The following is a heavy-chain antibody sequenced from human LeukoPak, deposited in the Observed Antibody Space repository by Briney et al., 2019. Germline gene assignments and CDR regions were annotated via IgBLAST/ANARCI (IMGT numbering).Heavy chain of an antibody. J-gene: IGHJ4*02. V-gene: IGHV3-7*01. CDR3: ARDVYYPFDY. D-gene: IGHD3-22*01. Sequence: PGGSLRLSCVASGFTFSSYWMSWVRQAPGKGREWVANIKTDGSEKYYVDSVKGRFIISRDNAKNSLYLQMNSLRAEDTAIYYCARDVYYPFDYWGQGTLVTVSS. CDR1: GFTFSSYW. CDR2: IKTDGSEK.